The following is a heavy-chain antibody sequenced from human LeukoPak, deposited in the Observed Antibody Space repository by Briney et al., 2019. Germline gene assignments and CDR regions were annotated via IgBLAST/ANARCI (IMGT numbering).Heavy chain of an antibody. V-gene: IGHV3-30*18. D-gene: IGHD1-26*01. J-gene: IGHJ4*02. CDR3: AKEKGWELLRSYIDF. Sequence: GGSLRLSCETSGFTFSSYGMHWVRQAPGKGLQWVAVISFDGTNTVYLDSVKGRFTISRDNSKNTLYLQKNSLTSEDTATYYCAKEKGWELLRSYIDFWGQGTLVTVYS. CDR2: ISFDGTNT. CDR1: GFTFSSYG.